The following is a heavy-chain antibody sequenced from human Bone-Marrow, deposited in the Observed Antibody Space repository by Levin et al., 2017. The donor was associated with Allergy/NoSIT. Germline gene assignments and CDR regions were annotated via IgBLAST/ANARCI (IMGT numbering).Heavy chain of an antibody. Sequence: GASVKVSCKASGGTFSRYGVSWVRQAPGQGLEWMGGIIPVLGTANYAQKFQGRVTITADESSSTAYMEVNSLRFEDTAVYYCARDVTLIRGIISSDVWGQGTTVTVSS. CDR3: ARDVTLIRGIISSDV. CDR1: GGTFSRYG. J-gene: IGHJ6*02. D-gene: IGHD3-10*01. CDR2: IIPVLGTA. V-gene: IGHV1-69*13.